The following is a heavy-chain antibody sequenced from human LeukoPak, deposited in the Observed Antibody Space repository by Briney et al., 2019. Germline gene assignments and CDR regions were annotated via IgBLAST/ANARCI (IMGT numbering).Heavy chain of an antibody. CDR1: GGSISSYY. V-gene: IGHV4-59*01. J-gene: IGHJ6*04. CDR3: ASNTYYDILGGMDV. CDR2: IYYSGST. D-gene: IGHD3-9*01. Sequence: SETLSLTCTVSGGSISSYYWSWIRQPPGKGLEWIGYIYYSGSTNYNPSLKSRVTISVDTSKNQFSLKLSSVTAADTAVYYCASNTYYDILGGMDVWGKGTTVTVSS.